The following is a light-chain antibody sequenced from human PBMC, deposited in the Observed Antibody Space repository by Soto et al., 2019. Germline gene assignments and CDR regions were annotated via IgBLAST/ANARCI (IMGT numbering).Light chain of an antibody. CDR2: DVS. CDR3: CSYAGNSLWV. V-gene: IGLV2-11*01. CDR1: SSDVGGYNY. Sequence: QSALNQPRSVSGSPGQSVTISCTGTSSDVGGYNYVSWYQQHPGKAPKLVIYDVSKRPSGVPDRFSGSKSANTASLTISGLQAEDEADYYCCSYAGNSLWVFGGGTKLTVL. J-gene: IGLJ3*02.